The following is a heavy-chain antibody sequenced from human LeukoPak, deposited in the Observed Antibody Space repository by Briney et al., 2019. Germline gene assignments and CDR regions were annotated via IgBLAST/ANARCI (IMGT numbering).Heavy chain of an antibody. D-gene: IGHD4-17*01. CDR3: ASLSMVTPFDY. CDR1: GFTFSSSW. Sequence: PGGSLRLSCAASGFTFSSSWMHWVRQAPGKGLVWVSRINSDGSSTSYADSVKGRFTISRDNTKNTLYLQMNSLRAGDTAVYYCASLSMVTPFDYWGQGTLVTVSS. V-gene: IGHV3-74*01. CDR2: INSDGSST. J-gene: IGHJ4*02.